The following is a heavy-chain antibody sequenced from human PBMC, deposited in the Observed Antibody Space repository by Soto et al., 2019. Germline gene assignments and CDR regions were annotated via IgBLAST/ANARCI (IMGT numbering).Heavy chain of an antibody. V-gene: IGHV3-23*01. Sequence: EVQLLESGGGLVQPGGSLRLSCAASGFTFSSYGMSWVRQAPGKGLEWVSAISGSGGSTYYADSVKGRFTISRDNSKNTLYLQMNSLRGEDTAVSYCAKRIYCSSTSCSGAYDYWGQGILVTVSS. CDR3: AKRIYCSSTSCSGAYDY. J-gene: IGHJ4*02. CDR2: ISGSGGST. D-gene: IGHD2-2*01. CDR1: GFTFSSYG.